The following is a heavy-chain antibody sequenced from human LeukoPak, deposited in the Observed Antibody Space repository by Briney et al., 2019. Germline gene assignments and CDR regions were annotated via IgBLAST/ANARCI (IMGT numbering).Heavy chain of an antibody. J-gene: IGHJ4*02. CDR1: GGSISSSSYY. D-gene: IGHD6-19*01. CDR3: ARHEYSSGWYYCDY. CDR2: IYYSGST. Sequence: SETLSLTCTVSGGSISSSSYYWGWIRQPPGKGLEWIGSIYYSGSTYYNPSLKSRVTISVDTSKNQFSLKLSSVTAADTAVYYCARHEYSSGWYYCDYWGQGTLVTVSS. V-gene: IGHV4-39*01.